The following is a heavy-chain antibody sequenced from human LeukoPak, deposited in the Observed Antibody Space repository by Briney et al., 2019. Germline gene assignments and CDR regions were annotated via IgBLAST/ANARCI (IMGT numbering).Heavy chain of an antibody. CDR3: ARDSAHVLDY. CDR2: INESGGNT. V-gene: IGHV3-23*01. Sequence: GGSLRLSCAASGFTFSTYAMTWARLAPGKGLEWVSGINESGGNTHYADSVKGRFTISRDNSKNTLYLQMNSLRGEDTAVYYCARDSAHVLDYWGLGTLVTVSS. CDR1: GFTFSTYA. J-gene: IGHJ4*02.